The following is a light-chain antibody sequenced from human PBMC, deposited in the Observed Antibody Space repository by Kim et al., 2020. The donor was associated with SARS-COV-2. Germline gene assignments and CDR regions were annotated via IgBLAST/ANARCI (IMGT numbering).Light chain of an antibody. CDR1: NIGSKS. J-gene: IGLJ2*01. CDR3: QVWGSSSDHVV. Sequence: LTQPPSVSVAPGKTARITCGGNNIGSKSVHWYQQKPGQAPVLVIYYDSDRPSGIPERFSGSKSGNTATLTISRVEAGDEADYYCQVWGSSSDHVVFG. CDR2: YDS. V-gene: IGLV3-21*04.